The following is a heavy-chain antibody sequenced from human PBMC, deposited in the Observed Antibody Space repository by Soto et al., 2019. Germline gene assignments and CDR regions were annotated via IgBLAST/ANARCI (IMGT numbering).Heavy chain of an antibody. D-gene: IGHD3-3*01. J-gene: IGHJ5*02. CDR2: IYYSGST. Sequence: PSETLSLTCTVSGGSISSYYWSWIRQPPGKGLEWIGYIYYSGSTNYNPSLKSRVTISVDTSKNQFSLKLSSVTAADTAVYYCARLDFWSGSRFDPWGQGTLVTVSS. V-gene: IGHV4-59*01. CDR3: ARLDFWSGSRFDP. CDR1: GGSISSYY.